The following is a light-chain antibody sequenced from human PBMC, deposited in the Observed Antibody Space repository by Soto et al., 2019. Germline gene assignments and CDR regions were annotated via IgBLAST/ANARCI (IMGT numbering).Light chain of an antibody. Sequence: DIQMTQSPSTLSASVGDRVTIACRASQSISNWLAWYQQKPGKAPKLLIFKASTLESGVPSRFSGSGSGTEFTLNISSLQPDDIATYHCQQYDTYPRPFGQGTKVDIK. CDR2: KAS. CDR3: QQYDTYPRP. V-gene: IGKV1-5*03. J-gene: IGKJ1*01. CDR1: QSISNW.